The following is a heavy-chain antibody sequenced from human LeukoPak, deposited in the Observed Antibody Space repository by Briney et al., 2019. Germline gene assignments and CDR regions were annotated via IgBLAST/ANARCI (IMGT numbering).Heavy chain of an antibody. V-gene: IGHV3-53*05. CDR2: IYSGGST. D-gene: IGHD1-26*01. CDR1: GFTVSSNY. Sequence: PGGSLRLSCAASGFTVSSNYMSWVRQAPGKGLEWVSIIYSGGSTYYADSVKGRFTISRDNSKNTLYLQMNSLRAEDTAVYYCAGASDSASWYYFDYWGQGTLVTVSS. CDR3: AGASDSASWYYFDY. J-gene: IGHJ4*02.